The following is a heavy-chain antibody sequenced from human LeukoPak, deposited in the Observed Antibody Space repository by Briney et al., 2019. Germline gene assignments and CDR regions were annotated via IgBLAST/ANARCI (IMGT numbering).Heavy chain of an antibody. V-gene: IGHV3-30-3*01. J-gene: IGHJ4*02. Sequence: GGSLRLSCAPSGFTFSTYAMHWVGQPPGNGLEGVAVISDDGNNKFYPDSVTGRFTISRDNSKNTLYLQMRSTLYLQMTSLTVEDTAVYYCARVLSPRSSYGYNYWGQGTLVTVSS. CDR2: ISDDGNNK. CDR1: GFTFSTYA. CDR3: ARVLSPRSSYGYNY. D-gene: IGHD5-18*01.